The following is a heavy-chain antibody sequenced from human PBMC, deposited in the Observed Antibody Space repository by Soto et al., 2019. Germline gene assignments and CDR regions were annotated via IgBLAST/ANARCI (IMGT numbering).Heavy chain of an antibody. CDR2: IYPSDSDT. J-gene: IGHJ4*02. CDR3: ARELQGNIDS. D-gene: IGHD1-26*01. Sequence: GESLKISCKGSGYHFTNYWIGWVRQMPGKGLEWMGFIYPSDSDTRYSPSFQGQVTISADKSISTAYLQWSSLKASDTAMYYCARELQGNIDSWGQGTLVTVSS. V-gene: IGHV5-51*01. CDR1: GYHFTNYW.